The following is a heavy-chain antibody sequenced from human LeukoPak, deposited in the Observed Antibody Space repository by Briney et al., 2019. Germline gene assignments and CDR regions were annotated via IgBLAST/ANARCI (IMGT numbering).Heavy chain of an antibody. CDR1: GFTFNTYW. Sequence: GGSLRLSCAASGFTFNTYWMHWVRQAPGKGLVWVSRINSDGRSTSYADSVKGRFTISRDNAKKTLYLQMNSLGVEETAVYYCARDQGGATRIDYWGQGTLVTVSS. CDR2: INSDGRST. J-gene: IGHJ4*02. V-gene: IGHV3-74*01. D-gene: IGHD1-26*01. CDR3: ARDQGGATRIDY.